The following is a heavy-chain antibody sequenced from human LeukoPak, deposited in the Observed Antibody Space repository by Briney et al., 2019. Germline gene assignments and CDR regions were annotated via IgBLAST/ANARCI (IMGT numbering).Heavy chain of an antibody. CDR3: ARDAHYYDSSGQSDY. J-gene: IGHJ4*02. CDR1: GGSFSGYY. CDR2: INHSGST. Sequence: KASETLSLTCAVYGGSFSGYYWSWIRQPPGKGLEWIGEINHSGSTNYNPSLKSRVTISVDTSKNQFSLKLSSVTAADTAVYYCARDAHYYDSSGQSDYWGQGTLDTVSS. V-gene: IGHV4-34*01. D-gene: IGHD3-22*01.